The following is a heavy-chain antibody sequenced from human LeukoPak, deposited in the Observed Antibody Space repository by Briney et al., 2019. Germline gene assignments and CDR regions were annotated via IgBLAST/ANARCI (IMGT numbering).Heavy chain of an antibody. D-gene: IGHD2-2*01. CDR3: TRVRYCSTNRCYDREFDN. J-gene: IGHJ4*02. CDR1: GGSISSYY. V-gene: IGHV4-4*07. Sequence: SETLSLTCTVSGGSISSYYWSWIRQPAGGGLEWIGRIYTSGNTNYNPSLKSRVTISVDTSKNQFSLKLNSVTAADTAVYYCTRVRYCSTNRCYDREFDNWGQGTLVTVSS. CDR2: IYTSGNT.